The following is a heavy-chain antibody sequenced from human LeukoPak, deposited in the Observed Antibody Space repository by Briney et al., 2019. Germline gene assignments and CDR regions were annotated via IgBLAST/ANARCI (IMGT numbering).Heavy chain of an antibody. CDR3: ARDHIVVVPAAIGPWYYYGMDV. CDR1: GGSFSGYY. D-gene: IGHD2-2*02. V-gene: IGHV4-34*01. J-gene: IGHJ6*02. CDR2: INHSGST. Sequence: SETLSLTCAVYGGSFSGYYWSWIRQPPGKGLEWIGEINHSGSTNYNPSLKSRVTISVDTSKNQFSLKLSSVTAADTAVYYCARDHIVVVPAAIGPWYYYGMDVWGQGTTVTVSS.